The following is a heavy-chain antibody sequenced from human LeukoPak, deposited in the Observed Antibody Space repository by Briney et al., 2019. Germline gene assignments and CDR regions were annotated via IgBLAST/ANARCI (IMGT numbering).Heavy chain of an antibody. Sequence: KPAASVKVSCKAAGYTFTSYYMHWVRQAAGQGLEWMGIINTSGGSPSYAQKFQGRVSMTRDTSTSTVYMELSSLRSDDTAVYYCARARESSGYYYWLDPWGQGTLVTVSS. V-gene: IGHV1-46*01. J-gene: IGHJ5*02. D-gene: IGHD3-22*01. CDR1: GYTFTSYY. CDR2: INTSGGSP. CDR3: ARARESSGYYYWLDP.